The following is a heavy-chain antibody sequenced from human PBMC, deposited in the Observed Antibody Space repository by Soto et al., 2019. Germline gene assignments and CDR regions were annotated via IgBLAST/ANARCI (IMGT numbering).Heavy chain of an antibody. Sequence: PSETLSLTCAVYGGSFSGYYWSWIRQPPGKGLEWIGEINHRGSTNYNPSLKSRVTISMDTSKNQFSLKLSSVTAADTAVYYCARGGVDYYDSSGYYFSPYYFDYWGQGTLXTVSS. CDR1: GGSFSGYY. CDR2: INHRGST. D-gene: IGHD3-22*01. CDR3: ARGGVDYYDSSGYYFSPYYFDY. J-gene: IGHJ4*02. V-gene: IGHV4-34*01.